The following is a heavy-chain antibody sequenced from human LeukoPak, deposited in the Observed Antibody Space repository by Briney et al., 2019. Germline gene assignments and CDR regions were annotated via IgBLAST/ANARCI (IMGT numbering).Heavy chain of an antibody. CDR1: GYSFTSYW. Sequence: GESLKISCQGSGYSFTSYWIGWVRQMPGKGLEWMGIIYPGDSDTRYSPSFQGQVTISADKSISTAYLQWSGLKASDTAMYYCHFSYGYSAFDIWGQGTMVTVSS. CDR2: IYPGDSDT. CDR3: HFSYGYSAFDI. J-gene: IGHJ3*02. V-gene: IGHV5-51*01. D-gene: IGHD5-18*01.